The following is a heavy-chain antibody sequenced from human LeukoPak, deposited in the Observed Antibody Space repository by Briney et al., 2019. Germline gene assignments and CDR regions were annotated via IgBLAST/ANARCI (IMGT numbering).Heavy chain of an antibody. CDR2: IHYSGNT. CDR3: AKHEGSYFDKSGYTFEY. CDR1: AGSVNSSPYY. V-gene: IGHV4-39*01. Sequence: SDTLSLTCTVSAGSVNSSPYYWGWVRQPPGKGLVWIGSIHYSGNTYYNPSLKSRVTISVDTSRNQFSLKLSSVSAADRGIYYCAKHEGSYFDKSGYTFEYWGQGTLVTVSS. D-gene: IGHD3-22*01. J-gene: IGHJ4*02.